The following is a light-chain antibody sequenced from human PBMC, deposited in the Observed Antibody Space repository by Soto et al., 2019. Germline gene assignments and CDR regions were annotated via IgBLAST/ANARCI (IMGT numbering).Light chain of an antibody. Sequence: EIVLTQSPGTLSLSPGERATLSCRASQSLSKTYLAWYQKKPGQAPRLLIDGASSRATGTPDRLSGSGSGTDFTLTISRLEPEDFAVYYCQQYVSPPWTFGQGTKVDIK. CDR2: GAS. CDR1: QSLSKTY. V-gene: IGKV3-20*01. J-gene: IGKJ1*01. CDR3: QQYVSPPWT.